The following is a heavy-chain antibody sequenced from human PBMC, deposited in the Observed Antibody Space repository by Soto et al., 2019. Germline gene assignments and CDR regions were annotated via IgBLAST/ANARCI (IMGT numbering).Heavy chain of an antibody. CDR3: AKESAGPGELLPDY. J-gene: IGHJ4*02. CDR2: ISNDVSYK. V-gene: IGHV3-30*18. Sequence: GGSLRLSCAASGVSLSDHWLHWFRQAPGKGLEWVAVISNDVSYKYYADSVKGRFTISRDNSKNTLYLQMNSLRAEDTAVYYCAKESAGPGELLPDYWGQGTLVTVSS. D-gene: IGHD3-10*01. CDR1: GVSLSDHW.